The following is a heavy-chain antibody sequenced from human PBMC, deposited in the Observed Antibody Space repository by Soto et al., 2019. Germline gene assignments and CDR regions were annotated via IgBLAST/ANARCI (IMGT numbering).Heavy chain of an antibody. D-gene: IGHD5-12*01. CDR1: GGSIRRSGAC. V-gene: IGHV4-61*08. CDR3: ARGGRAYGYSGYDPQAHYYYYYMDV. CDR2: ITYSGST. Sequence: PSETLSLTCSVSGGSIRRSGACWSWVRQFPGKGLEWIAYITYSGSTNYNPSLKSRVTISIDTSKNQFSLKLSSVTAADTAVYYCARGGRAYGYSGYDPQAHYYYYYMDVWGKGTTVTVSS. J-gene: IGHJ6*03.